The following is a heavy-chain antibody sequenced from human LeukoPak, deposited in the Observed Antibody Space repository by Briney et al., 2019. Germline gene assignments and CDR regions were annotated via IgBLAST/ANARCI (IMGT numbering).Heavy chain of an antibody. V-gene: IGHV6-1*01. Sequence: SQTLSLTCAIAGDSVSNNNYAWNWIRQSPSRGLEWLGRTYYRSQLKNGYARSVMGRISVDPDTSKNQFSLHLRSVTPDDTAVYYCAGGYAFDVWGQGTMVTVSS. J-gene: IGHJ3*01. CDR2: TYYRSQLKN. CDR1: GDSVSNNNYA. CDR3: AGGYAFDV.